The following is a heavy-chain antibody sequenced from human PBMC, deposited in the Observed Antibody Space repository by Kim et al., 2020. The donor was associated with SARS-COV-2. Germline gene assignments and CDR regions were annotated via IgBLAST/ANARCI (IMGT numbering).Heavy chain of an antibody. Sequence: GESLKISCKGSAYNFPNHWIAWVRQSSGKGLELMGIIYPGDSDTDYSPPFQGQVTMSVDKSTTTAYLQWSSLKASDTAMYYCARRSGSTNRDEFFDLWGQGTAVTVSS. V-gene: IGHV5-51*01. CDR3: ARRSGSTNRDEFFDL. CDR1: AYNFPNHW. D-gene: IGHD3-10*01. CDR2: IYPGDSDT. J-gene: IGHJ3*01.